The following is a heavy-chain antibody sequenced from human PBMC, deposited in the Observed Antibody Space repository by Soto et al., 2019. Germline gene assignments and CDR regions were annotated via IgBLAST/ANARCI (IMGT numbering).Heavy chain of an antibody. Sequence: SETLSLTCAVYGGSFSGYYWSWIRQPPGKGLEWIGEINHSGSTNYNPSLKSRVTISVDTSKNQFSLKLSSVTAADTAVYYCARQPYSYGSSGFDYWGQGTLVTVSS. CDR1: GGSFSGYY. D-gene: IGHD5-18*01. J-gene: IGHJ4*02. V-gene: IGHV4-34*01. CDR2: INHSGST. CDR3: ARQPYSYGSSGFDY.